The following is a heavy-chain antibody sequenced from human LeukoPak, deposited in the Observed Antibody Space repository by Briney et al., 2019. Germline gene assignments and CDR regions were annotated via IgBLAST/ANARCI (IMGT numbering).Heavy chain of an antibody. CDR2: TYYNGNR. CDR3: ARGGLPSNNWQLGY. Sequence: SETLSLTCTVSGGSISSYCWNWIRQSPGKRLEWIGYTYYNGNRAYNPSLKSRVSISVDTSKNQFSLKLSSVTAADTAVYYCARGGLPSNNWQLGYWGQGSLVTVSS. D-gene: IGHD1-1*01. CDR1: GGSISSYC. J-gene: IGHJ4*02. V-gene: IGHV4-59*01.